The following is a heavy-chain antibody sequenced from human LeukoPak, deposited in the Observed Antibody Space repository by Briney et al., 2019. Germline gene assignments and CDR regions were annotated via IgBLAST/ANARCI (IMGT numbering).Heavy chain of an antibody. D-gene: IGHD1-26*01. Sequence: ASVKVSCKASGYTFTGYYMHWVRQAPGQGLEWMGWINPNSGGTNYAQKFQGRVTMTRDTSISTAYMELSRLRAEDTAVYYCARVQQDRGIVGTILPYWGQGTLVTVSS. CDR2: INPNSGGT. V-gene: IGHV1-2*02. CDR1: GYTFTGYY. J-gene: IGHJ4*02. CDR3: ARVQQDRGIVGTILPY.